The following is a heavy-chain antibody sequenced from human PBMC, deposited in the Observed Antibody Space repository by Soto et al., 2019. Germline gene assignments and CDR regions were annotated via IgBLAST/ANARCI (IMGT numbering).Heavy chain of an antibody. J-gene: IGHJ6*02. V-gene: IGHV3-74*01. Sequence: EVQLVESGGGLLQPGESLRLSCAVSGSTFSNDWMHWVRQAPGKGLVWVSHINSDGSSTNYADFVKGRFTIARDNAKNTVYLQMNSLRAEATAVYYCARDRSYSLDVWGQGTTVTVSS. CDR3: ARDRSYSLDV. CDR1: GSTFSNDW. CDR2: INSDGSST.